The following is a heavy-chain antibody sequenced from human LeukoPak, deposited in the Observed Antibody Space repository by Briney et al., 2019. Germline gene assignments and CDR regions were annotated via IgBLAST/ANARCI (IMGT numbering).Heavy chain of an antibody. V-gene: IGHV4-34*01. CDR2: INHSGST. D-gene: IGHD4-23*01. J-gene: IGHJ3*02. CDR3: ARRGTVVTQTAPDNAFDI. CDR1: GGSFSGYY. Sequence: SETLSLTCAVYGGSFSGYYWSWIRQPPGKGLEWIGEINHSGSTNYNPSLKSRVTISVGTSKNQFSLKLSSVTAAVTAVYYCARRGTVVTQTAPDNAFDIWGQGTMVTVSS.